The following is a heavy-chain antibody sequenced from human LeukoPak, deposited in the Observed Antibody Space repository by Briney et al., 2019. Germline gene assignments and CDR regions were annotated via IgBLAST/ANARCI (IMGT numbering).Heavy chain of an antibody. CDR3: AREYYYDSSGYFDY. Sequence: ASVKVSCKASGYTFTGYYMHWVRQAPGQGLEWMGWINPNSGGTNYAQKFQGRVTMTRDTSISTAYMELSRLRSDDTAVYYCAREYYYDSSGYFDYWGQGTLVTVSS. J-gene: IGHJ4*02. CDR2: INPNSGGT. D-gene: IGHD3-22*01. V-gene: IGHV1-2*02. CDR1: GYTFTGYY.